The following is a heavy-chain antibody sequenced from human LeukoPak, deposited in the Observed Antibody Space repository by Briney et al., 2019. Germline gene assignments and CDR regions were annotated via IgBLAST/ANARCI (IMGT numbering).Heavy chain of an antibody. CDR1: GFTFSDYA. D-gene: IGHD3-10*01. CDR2: IRSKAYGGTT. V-gene: IGHV3-49*04. J-gene: IGHJ6*02. Sequence: PGGPLRLSCTASGFTFSDYAMSWVRQAPGKGLEWVGFIRSKAYGGTTEYAASVKGRFTISRDDSKSIAYLQMNSLKTEDTAVYYCTRSKGRMVPYYYGMDVWGQGTTVTVSS. CDR3: TRSKGRMVPYYYGMDV.